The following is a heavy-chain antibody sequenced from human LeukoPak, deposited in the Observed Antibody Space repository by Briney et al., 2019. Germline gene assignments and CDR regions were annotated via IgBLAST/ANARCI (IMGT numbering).Heavy chain of an antibody. D-gene: IGHD6-19*01. V-gene: IGHV3-7*04. CDR2: TKEDGSRN. CDR3: ARANNAGWFDY. Sequence: GGSLRLSCAASGFIFSSFWMTWVRQAPGKGLEWVANTKEDGSRNHCVDSVKGRFTISRDNAKNSLFLQMSSLRVEDTAVYYCARANNAGWFDYWGQGTLVTVSS. CDR1: GFIFSSFW. J-gene: IGHJ4*02.